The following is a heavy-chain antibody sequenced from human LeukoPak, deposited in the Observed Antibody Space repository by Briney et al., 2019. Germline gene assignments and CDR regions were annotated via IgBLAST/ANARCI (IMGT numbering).Heavy chain of an antibody. V-gene: IGHV3-21*01. J-gene: IGHJ6*03. Sequence: GGSLRLSCAASGFTFSSYSMNWVRQAPGKGLEWVSSISSSSSYIYYADSVKGRFTISRDNAKNSLYLQMNSLRAEDTAVYYCAREQHGYYMDVWGKGTTVTVSS. CDR3: AREQHGYYMDV. CDR2: ISSSSSYI. CDR1: GFTFSSYS.